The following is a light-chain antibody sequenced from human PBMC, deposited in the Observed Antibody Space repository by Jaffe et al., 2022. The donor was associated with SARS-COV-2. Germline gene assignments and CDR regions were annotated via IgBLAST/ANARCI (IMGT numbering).Light chain of an antibody. V-gene: IGKV3-20*01. Sequence: EIVLTQSPGTLSLSPGDRATISCRASQSVSSSYLAWYQQKPGQAPRLLIYGASSRATGIPDRFSGSGSGTDFTLTISRLEPEDFAVYYCHQYGSSPETFGQGTKVEIK. J-gene: IGKJ1*01. CDR1: QSVSSSY. CDR3: HQYGSSPET. CDR2: GAS.